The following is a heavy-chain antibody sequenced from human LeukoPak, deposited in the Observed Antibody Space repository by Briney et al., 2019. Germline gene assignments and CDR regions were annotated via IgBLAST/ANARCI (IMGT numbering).Heavy chain of an antibody. CDR3: ARLGGMYRVGYNEAFFNY. CDR2: IYPGDSDT. D-gene: IGHD5-24*01. Sequence: GESLKISCKGSGYSFTSYWIGWVRQMPGKGLEWMGIIYPGDSDTRYSPSFQGQVTISADKSISTAYLQWSSLKASDTAMYYCARLGGMYRVGYNEAFFNYWSQGTLFTVSS. J-gene: IGHJ4*02. V-gene: IGHV5-51*01. CDR1: GYSFTSYW.